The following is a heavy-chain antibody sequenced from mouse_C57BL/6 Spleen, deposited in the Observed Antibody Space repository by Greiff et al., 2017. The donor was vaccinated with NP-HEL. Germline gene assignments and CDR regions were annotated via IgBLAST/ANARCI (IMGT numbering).Heavy chain of an antibody. D-gene: IGHD1-1*01. Sequence: EVQRVESGGGLVQPKGSLKLSCAASGFSFNTYAMNWVRQAPGKGLEWVARIRSKSNNYATYYADSVKDRFSISRDDSESMLYLQMNNLKTEDTAMYYCVRHDPFYYGSSYGYFDVWGTGTTVTVSS. CDR3: VRHDPFYYGSSYGYFDV. CDR2: IRSKSNNYAT. V-gene: IGHV10-1*01. CDR1: GFSFNTYA. J-gene: IGHJ1*03.